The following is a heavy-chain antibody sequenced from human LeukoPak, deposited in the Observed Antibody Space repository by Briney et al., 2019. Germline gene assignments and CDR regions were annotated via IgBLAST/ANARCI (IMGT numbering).Heavy chain of an antibody. Sequence: TGGSLRLSCAASGFAFSSYGMSWVRQAPGKGLEWVSAISGSGGSTYYADSVKGRFTISRDNAKKSLYLQMNSLRAEDTAVYYCVRDRGWLSNPGYFDYWGRGTLVTV. J-gene: IGHJ4*02. CDR2: ISGSGGST. CDR1: GFAFSSYG. D-gene: IGHD3-22*01. CDR3: VRDRGWLSNPGYFDY. V-gene: IGHV3-23*01.